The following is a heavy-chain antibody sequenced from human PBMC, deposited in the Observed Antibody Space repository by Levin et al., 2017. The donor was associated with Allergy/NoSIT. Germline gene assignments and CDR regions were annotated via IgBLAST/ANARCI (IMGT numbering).Heavy chain of an antibody. D-gene: IGHD3-16*02. Sequence: GESLKISCKASGYTFTGYYMHWVRQAPGQGLEWMGWINPNSGGTNYAQKFQGRVTMTRDTSISTAYMELSRLRSDDTAVYYCARVPYDYVWGSYRPRTAFDIWGQGTMVTVSS. CDR1: GYTFTGYY. CDR2: INPNSGGT. CDR3: ARVPYDYVWGSYRPRTAFDI. J-gene: IGHJ3*02. V-gene: IGHV1-2*02.